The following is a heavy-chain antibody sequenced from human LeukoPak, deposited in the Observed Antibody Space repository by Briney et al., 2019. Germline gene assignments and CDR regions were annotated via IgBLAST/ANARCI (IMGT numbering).Heavy chain of an antibody. Sequence: SETLSLTCGVYGGSFRGYYWSWIRQPPGKGLEWIGEINHSGSTNYNPSLKSRVTISVDTSKNQFSLKLSSVTAADTAVYYCARQLWDRPFDYWGQGTLVTVSS. J-gene: IGHJ4*02. D-gene: IGHD5-18*01. CDR1: GGSFRGYY. CDR3: ARQLWDRPFDY. CDR2: INHSGST. V-gene: IGHV4-34*01.